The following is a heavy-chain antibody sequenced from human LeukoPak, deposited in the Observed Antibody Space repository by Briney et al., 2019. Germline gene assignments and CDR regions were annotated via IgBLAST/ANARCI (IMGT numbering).Heavy chain of an antibody. CDR3: ARVPFYYYDSSGYPQDY. CDR2: IYSGGST. J-gene: IGHJ4*02. V-gene: IGHV3-53*01. D-gene: IGHD3-22*01. CDR1: GFTVSSNY. Sequence: GGSLRLSCAASGFTVSSNYMSWVRQAPGKGLEWVSVIYSGGSTYYADSVKGRFTISRDNSKNTLYLQMNNLRAEDTAVYYCARVPFYYYDSSGYPQDYWGQGTLVTVSS.